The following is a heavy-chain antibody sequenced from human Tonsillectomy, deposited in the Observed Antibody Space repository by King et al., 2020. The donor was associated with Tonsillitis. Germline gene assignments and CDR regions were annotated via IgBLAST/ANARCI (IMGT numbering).Heavy chain of an antibody. CDR2: INPNTSGT. V-gene: IGHV1-2*02. CDR3: ARALLKKNMPARRVWFDP. Sequence: VQLVESGAEVKKPGASVKVSCKASGYTFSEYYMHWVRQAPGQGLEWMGWINPNTSGTNSAQKFQGRVTMTRDTSISTAYMELSGLRSDDTAVYYCARALLKKNMPARRVWFDPWGQGTLVTVSS. J-gene: IGHJ5*02. CDR1: GYTFSEYY. D-gene: IGHD6-6*01.